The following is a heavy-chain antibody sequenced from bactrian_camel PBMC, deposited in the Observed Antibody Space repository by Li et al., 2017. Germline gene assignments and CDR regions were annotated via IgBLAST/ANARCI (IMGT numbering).Heavy chain of an antibody. V-gene: IGHV3S53*01. D-gene: IGHD6*01. CDR3: AADVVNFQLAQSYSN. Sequence: HVQLVESGGDSVQAGGALNLSCAASGSTDIVSCMAWFRQAEGKERELVASIDNHRDTTYADPVKGRFTISKDNAKDTLYLQMNNLTVEDTAIYYCAADVVNFQLAQSYSNWGQGTQVTVS. J-gene: IGHJ4*01. CDR1: GSTDIVSC. CDR2: IDNHRDT.